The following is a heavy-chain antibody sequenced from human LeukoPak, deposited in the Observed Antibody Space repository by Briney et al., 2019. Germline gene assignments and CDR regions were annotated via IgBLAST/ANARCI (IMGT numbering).Heavy chain of an antibody. CDR1: GGSFSGYY. J-gene: IGHJ4*02. D-gene: IGHD4-11*01. CDR3: ARVKMTTVTSHDS. V-gene: IGHV4-34*01. Sequence: KPSETLSLTCAVYGGSFSGYYWSWIRQPPGKGLEWIGEINHSGSTNYNPSLKSRVTISVDTSKNQFSLKLSSVTAADTAVYYCARVKMTTVTSHDSWGQGTLVTVSS. CDR2: INHSGST.